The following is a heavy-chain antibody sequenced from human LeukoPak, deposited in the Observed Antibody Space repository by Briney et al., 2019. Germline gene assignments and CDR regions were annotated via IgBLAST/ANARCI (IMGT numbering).Heavy chain of an antibody. CDR2: INHSGST. V-gene: IGHV4-34*01. D-gene: IGHD5-12*01. Sequence: SETLSLTCAVYGGSFSGYYWSWIRQPPGKGLEWIGEINHSGSTNYNPSLKSRVTISVDTSKNQFSLKLSSVTAADTAVYYCARGDIVATILDYWGQGTLVTVSS. CDR1: GGSFSGYY. J-gene: IGHJ4*02. CDR3: ARGDIVATILDY.